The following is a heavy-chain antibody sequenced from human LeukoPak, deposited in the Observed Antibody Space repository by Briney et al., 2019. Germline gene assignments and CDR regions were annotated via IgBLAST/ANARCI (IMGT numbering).Heavy chain of an antibody. J-gene: IGHJ5*02. V-gene: IGHV3-23*01. Sequence: GGSLRLSCAASGFTFSSYAMSWVRQAPGKGLEWVSAISGSGGSTYYADSVEGRFTISRDNAKNSLYLQMNSLRADDTAVYYCASSFHRDGSYQLLEHPGWFDPWGQGTLVTVSS. D-gene: IGHD2-15*01. CDR3: ASSFHRDGSYQLLEHPGWFDP. CDR1: GFTFSSYA. CDR2: ISGSGGST.